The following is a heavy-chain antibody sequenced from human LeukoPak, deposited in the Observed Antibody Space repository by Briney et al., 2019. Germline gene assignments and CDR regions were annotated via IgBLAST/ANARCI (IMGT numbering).Heavy chain of an antibody. V-gene: IGHV1-18*04. J-gene: IGHJ3*02. Sequence: ASVKVSCKASGYTFTGYYMHWVRQAPGQGLEWMGWISAYNGNTNYAPKLQGRVTMTTDTSTSTAYMELRSLRSDDTAVYYCATGATGNDAFAIWGQGTMVTVSS. D-gene: IGHD1-26*01. CDR3: ATGATGNDAFAI. CDR1: GYTFTGYY. CDR2: ISAYNGNT.